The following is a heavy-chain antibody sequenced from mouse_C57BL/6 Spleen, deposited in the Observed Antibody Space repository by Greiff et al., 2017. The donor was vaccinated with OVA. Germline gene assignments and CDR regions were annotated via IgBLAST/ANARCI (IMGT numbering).Heavy chain of an antibody. Sequence: QVQLQQSGAELVRPGASVTLSCTASGYTFTDSEMHWVKPTPLHGLEWIGAIDPETGGTAYNQKFKGKAILTADKSSSTAYMELRSLTSEDSAVYYCTKFFAYWGQGTLVTVSA. CDR2: IDPETGGT. CDR3: TKFFAY. V-gene: IGHV1-15*01. CDR1: GYTFTDSE. J-gene: IGHJ3*01.